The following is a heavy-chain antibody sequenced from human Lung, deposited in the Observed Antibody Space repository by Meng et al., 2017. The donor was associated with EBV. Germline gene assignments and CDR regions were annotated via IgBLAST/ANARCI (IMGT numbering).Heavy chain of an antibody. J-gene: IGHJ4*02. CDR1: GDSVARPKSA. D-gene: IGHD6-19*01. Sequence: QVQLQQSRPGLVKPSQTRSPHGAIPGDSVARPKSAWNRTRQSPSRGLEWLGRTYYRSKWHNGYAVSVKSRIPINPDTSKNQFSLQLNSVTPEDTAMYYCARSGSSGWIDYWRQGTLVTVSS. CDR2: TYYRSKWHN. CDR3: ARSGSSGWIDY. V-gene: IGHV6-1*01.